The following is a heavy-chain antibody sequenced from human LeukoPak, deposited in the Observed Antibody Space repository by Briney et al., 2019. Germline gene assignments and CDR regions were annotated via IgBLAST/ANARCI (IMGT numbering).Heavy chain of an antibody. CDR2: IKEDGSEK. Sequence: RPGGSLRLSRAASGFTFTTYWMTWVRQAPGKGLEWVATIKEDGSEKYYVDSVKGRFTISRDNAKNSLYLQMTSLRAEDTAVYYCARARFNDYWGQGTLVTVSS. V-gene: IGHV3-7*04. CDR1: GFTFTTYW. J-gene: IGHJ4*02. CDR3: ARARFNDY. D-gene: IGHD3-10*01.